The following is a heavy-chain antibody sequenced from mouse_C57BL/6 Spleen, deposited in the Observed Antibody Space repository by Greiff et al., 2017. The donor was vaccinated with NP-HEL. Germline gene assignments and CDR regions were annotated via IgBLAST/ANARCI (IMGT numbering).Heavy chain of an antibody. V-gene: IGHV1-76*01. J-gene: IGHJ3*01. D-gene: IGHD2-5*01. Sequence: QVQLQQSGAELVRPGASVKLSCKASGYTFTDYYINWVKQRPGQGLEWIARIYPGSGNTYYNEKFKGKATLTAEKSSSTAYMQLSSLTSEDSAVYFCARSSYSNYFAYWGQGTLVTVSA. CDR2: IYPGSGNT. CDR1: GYTFTDYY. CDR3: ARSSYSNYFAY.